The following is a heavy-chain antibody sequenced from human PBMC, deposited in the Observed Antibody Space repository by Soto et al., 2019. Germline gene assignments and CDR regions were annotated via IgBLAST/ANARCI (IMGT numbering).Heavy chain of an antibody. Sequence: GGSLRLSCAASGFTVSSNYMTWVRQAPGKGLEWVSVIYSGGSTFDADSVKGRFTISRDNSKNTLSLQMNSLRAEDTAVYYCASGKLGHRQCNIDFWDQGTPVTVSS. J-gene: IGHJ4*02. CDR3: ASGKLGHRQCNIDF. CDR1: GFTVSSNY. CDR2: IYSGGST. D-gene: IGHD6-19*01. V-gene: IGHV3-66*01.